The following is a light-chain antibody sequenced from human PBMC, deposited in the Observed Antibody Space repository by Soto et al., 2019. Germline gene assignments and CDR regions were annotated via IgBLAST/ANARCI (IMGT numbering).Light chain of an antibody. J-gene: IGKJ5*01. Sequence: EIVMTQSMVTLSVSPGERASVSCXASQSVSSNLAWYQQKPGQAPRLLLYGASTRATGIPARFSGSGSGTECTLTSCTVPSYQLERYYGLRDTTWPFFAFGQGTRLEIK. CDR2: GAS. CDR3: LRDTTWPFFA. CDR1: QSVSSN. V-gene: IGKV3-15*01.